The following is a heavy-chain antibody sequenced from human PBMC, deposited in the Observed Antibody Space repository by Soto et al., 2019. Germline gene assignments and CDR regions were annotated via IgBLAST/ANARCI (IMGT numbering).Heavy chain of an antibody. CDR2: IKHSGST. CDR1: GGSFSGYY. D-gene: IGHD3-10*01. V-gene: IGHV4-34*01. J-gene: IGHJ3*02. Sequence: QVQLQQWGAGLLKPSETLSLTCAVYGGSFSGYYWSWIRHPPGKGLEWIGEIKHSGSTNYNPSLKTLVNRSVDKSKNQVSLKLSSVSAADTAVYYCARSLSYGSGSPRWLSHAFDILGQGTMVTVSS. CDR3: ARSLSYGSGSPRWLSHAFDI.